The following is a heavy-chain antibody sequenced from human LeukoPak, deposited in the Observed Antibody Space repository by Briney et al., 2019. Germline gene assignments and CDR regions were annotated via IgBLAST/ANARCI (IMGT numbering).Heavy chain of an antibody. J-gene: IGHJ5*02. CDR3: ARETMVRGVIIKYNWFDP. Sequence: GGSLRLSCAASGFTFSDFYMSWIRQAPGKGLEWVSSISTSGSTIYCADSVKGRFTFSRDNAKNSLYLQMNSLRAEDTAVYYCARETMVRGVIIKYNWFDPWGQGTLVTVSS. CDR2: ISTSGSTI. V-gene: IGHV3-11*04. D-gene: IGHD3-10*01. CDR1: GFTFSDFY.